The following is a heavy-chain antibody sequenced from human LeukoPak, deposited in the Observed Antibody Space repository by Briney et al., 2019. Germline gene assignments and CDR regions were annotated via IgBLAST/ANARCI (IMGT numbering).Heavy chain of an antibody. D-gene: IGHD2-2*01. CDR1: GFTFSSYW. CDR3: AREPWGGKKHCSSTSCYSTNWFDP. J-gene: IGHJ5*02. V-gene: IGHV3-7*01. CDR2: IKQDGSEK. Sequence: GGSLRLSCAASGFTFSSYWMSWVRQAPGKGLEWVANIKQDGSEKYYVDSVKGRSTISRDNAKNSLYLQMNSLRAEDTAVYYCAREPWGGKKHCSSTSCYSTNWFDPWGQGTLVTVSS.